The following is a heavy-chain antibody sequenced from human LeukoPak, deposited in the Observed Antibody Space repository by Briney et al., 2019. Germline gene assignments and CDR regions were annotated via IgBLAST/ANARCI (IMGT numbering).Heavy chain of an antibody. V-gene: IGHV4-59*08. CDR1: GGSISSYY. J-gene: IGHJ4*02. CDR3: ARVRSGYDPHFDY. CDR2: IYYSGST. D-gene: IGHD5-12*01. Sequence: SETLSLTCTVSGGSISSYYWSWIRQPPGKGLEWIGYIYYSGSTNYNPSLKSRVTISVDTSKNQFSLKLSSVTAADTAVYYCARVRSGYDPHFDYWGQGTLVTVSS.